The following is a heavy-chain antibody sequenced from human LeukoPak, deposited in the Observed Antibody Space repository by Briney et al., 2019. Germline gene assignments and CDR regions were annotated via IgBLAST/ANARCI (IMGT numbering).Heavy chain of an antibody. D-gene: IGHD2-2*01. CDR2: IYHSGST. CDR1: GGSISSGGYY. V-gene: IGHV4-30-2*01. CDR3: ARGRGYQFLAYYFDY. Sequence: SETLSLTCTVSGGSISSGGYYWSWIRQPPGKGLEWIGYIYHSGSTYYNPSLKSRVTISVDRSKNQFSLKLSSVTAADTAVYYCARGRGYQFLAYYFDYWGQGTLVTVSS. J-gene: IGHJ4*02.